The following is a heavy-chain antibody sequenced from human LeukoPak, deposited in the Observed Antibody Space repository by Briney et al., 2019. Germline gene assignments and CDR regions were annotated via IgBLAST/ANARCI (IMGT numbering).Heavy chain of an antibody. D-gene: IGHD2-2*01. Sequence: ASVKVSCKASGYTFTSYGISWVRQAPGQGLEWMGWISAYNGNTNYAQKLQGRVTMTTDTSTSTAYMELRSLRSDDTAVYYCGRDLRSTSFRYFDYWGQGTLVTVSS. CDR3: GRDLRSTSFRYFDY. J-gene: IGHJ4*02. CDR1: GYTFTSYG. V-gene: IGHV1-18*01. CDR2: ISAYNGNT.